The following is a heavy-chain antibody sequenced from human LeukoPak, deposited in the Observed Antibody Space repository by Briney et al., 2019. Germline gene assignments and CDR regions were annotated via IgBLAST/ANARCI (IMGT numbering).Heavy chain of an antibody. V-gene: IGHV3-23*01. D-gene: IGHD2-15*01. CDR2: ISGSGGST. Sequence: PGGSLRLSCAASGFTFSSYAIHWVRQAPGKGLEWVSAISGSGGSTYYADSVKGRFTISRDNSKNTLYLQMNSLRAEDTAVYYCAKDIVVVVAAPYYFDYWGQGTLVTVSS. J-gene: IGHJ4*02. CDR1: GFTFSSYA. CDR3: AKDIVVVVAAPYYFDY.